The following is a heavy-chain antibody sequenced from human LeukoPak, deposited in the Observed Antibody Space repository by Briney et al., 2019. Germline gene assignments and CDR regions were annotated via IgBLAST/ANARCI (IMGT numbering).Heavy chain of an antibody. V-gene: IGHV3-33*01. J-gene: IGHJ4*02. Sequence: GGSLRLSCAASGFTFSSYGMHWVRQAPGKGLEWVAVIWYDGSNKYYADSVKGRFTISRDNSKNTLYLQMSSLRAEDTAVYYCARDLGFGDSLDYWGQGTLVTVSS. CDR2: IWYDGSNK. CDR3: ARDLGFGDSLDY. D-gene: IGHD3-10*01. CDR1: GFTFSSYG.